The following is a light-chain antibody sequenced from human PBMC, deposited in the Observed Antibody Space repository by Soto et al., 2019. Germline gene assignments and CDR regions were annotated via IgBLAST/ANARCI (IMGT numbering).Light chain of an antibody. J-gene: IGKJ1*01. V-gene: IGKV3-20*01. CDR3: QQYAISWT. Sequence: EIVLTQSPGTLSLSPGERATLSCRASQSVSSNHLAWYQQKPGQAPRLLMYGASSRATGIPDRFSGSGSGTDFTLTISRLGPEDFAVYYCQQYAISWTFGKGTKV. CDR2: GAS. CDR1: QSVSSNH.